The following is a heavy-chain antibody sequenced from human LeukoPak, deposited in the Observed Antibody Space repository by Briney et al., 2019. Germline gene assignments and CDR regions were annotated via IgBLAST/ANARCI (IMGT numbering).Heavy chain of an antibody. V-gene: IGHV3-74*01. D-gene: IGHD3-22*01. CDR1: GFTFSSYW. Sequence: GGSLRLSCAASGFTFSSYWMHWVRQAPGKGLVWVSRIKSDGSTKYAASVKGRFTISSDNAKNTVSLQINSLRAEDTGVYYCARAPSEIGGYYPEYFRHWGQGTLVTVSS. J-gene: IGHJ1*01. CDR2: IKSDGST. CDR3: ARAPSEIGGYYPEYFRH.